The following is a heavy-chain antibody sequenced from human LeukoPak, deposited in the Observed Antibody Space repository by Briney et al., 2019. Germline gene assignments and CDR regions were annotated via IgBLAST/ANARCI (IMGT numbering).Heavy chain of an antibody. CDR1: GGSFSGYY. CDR3: TRVLGAVAGYYYYYMDV. J-gene: IGHJ6*03. V-gene: IGHV4-34*01. D-gene: IGHD6-19*01. CDR2: INHSGST. Sequence: PSETLSLTCAVYGGSFSGYYWSWIRQPPGKGLEWIGEINHSGSTNYNPSLKSRVTISVDTSKNQFSLKLSSVTAADTAVYYCTRVLGAVAGYYYYYMDVWGEGTTVTVSS.